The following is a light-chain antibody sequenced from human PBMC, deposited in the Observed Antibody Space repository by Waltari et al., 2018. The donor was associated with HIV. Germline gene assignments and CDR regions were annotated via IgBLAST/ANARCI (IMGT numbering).Light chain of an antibody. CDR1: INDFGNYRS. CDR2: DVT. CDR3: VSYLGRNALV. Sequence: QPASVSGPPGQSITVSCTRPINDFGNYRSVSWYQQHPAKAPQIIIFDVTDRPPGVSDRVSGSHSGNTASLTISGLQTEDEADYYCVSYLGRNALVFEAGTKVAVL. V-gene: IGLV2-14*03. J-gene: IGLJ1*01.